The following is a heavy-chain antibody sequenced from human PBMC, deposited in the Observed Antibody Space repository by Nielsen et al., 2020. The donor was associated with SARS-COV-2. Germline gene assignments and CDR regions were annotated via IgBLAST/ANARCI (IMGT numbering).Heavy chain of an antibody. D-gene: IGHD1-1*01. Sequence: GGSLTLSCAASGFIFNGSAMHWVRQASGKGLEWVGRIRSKANSYATAYGESAKGRSTISRDDLKNTAYLQMNSLKTEDTAVYYCAKGGDDARILGMEVWGQGTTVTVSS. CDR3: AKGGDDARILGMEV. CDR1: GFIFNGSA. V-gene: IGHV3-73*01. CDR2: IRSKANSYAT. J-gene: IGHJ6*02.